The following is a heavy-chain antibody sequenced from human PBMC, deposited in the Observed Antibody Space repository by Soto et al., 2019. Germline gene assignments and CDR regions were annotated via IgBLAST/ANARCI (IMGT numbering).Heavy chain of an antibody. CDR3: ARADYGDTKIYSFDH. D-gene: IGHD4-17*01. CDR2: ISPYNGKT. J-gene: IGHJ4*02. CDR1: GYTFTEYG. V-gene: IGHV1-18*01. Sequence: SVKVSCETSGYTFTEYGISWCRQAPGQGLEWMGWISPYNGKTNYIQEFQDRVTITTDTSSTTVYMDLRTLKSDDTAIYFCARADYGDTKIYSFDHWGQGTLVTVSS.